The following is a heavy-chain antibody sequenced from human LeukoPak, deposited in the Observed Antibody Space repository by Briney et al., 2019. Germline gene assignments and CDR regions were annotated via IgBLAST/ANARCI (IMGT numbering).Heavy chain of an antibody. V-gene: IGHV6-1*01. CDR1: GDSVSGGSAA. CDR2: TYYKSAWYN. D-gene: IGHD6-19*01. J-gene: IGHJ4*02. Sequence: PSQALSPTCAISGDSVSGGSAAWHWIRQSPSRGLEWLGRTYYKSAWYNDYAVSVKGRIIINPDTSKNQFSLQLNSVTPEDTAVYYCARGTGWPQFDYWGQGTLVTVSS. CDR3: ARGTGWPQFDY.